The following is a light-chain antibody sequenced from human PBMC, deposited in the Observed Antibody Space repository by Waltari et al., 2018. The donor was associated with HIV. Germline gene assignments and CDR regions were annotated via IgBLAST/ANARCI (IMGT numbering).Light chain of an antibody. V-gene: IGLV1-51*01. CDR2: DNN. Sequence: QSVLTQPPSVSAAPGQKVTISCPGSSPNIGKNYVCWYQQLPGTAPKLLIYDNNKRPSGIPDRFSGSKSGTSATLGITGLQTGDEADYYCGTWDSSLSAWVFGGGTKLTVL. J-gene: IGLJ3*02. CDR3: GTWDSSLSAWV. CDR1: SPNIGKNY.